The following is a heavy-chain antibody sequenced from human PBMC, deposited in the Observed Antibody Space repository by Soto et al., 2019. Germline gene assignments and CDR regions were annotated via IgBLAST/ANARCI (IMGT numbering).Heavy chain of an antibody. J-gene: IGHJ4*02. CDR2: IGSSSSYI. CDR1: GFTFSNYG. D-gene: IGHD6-19*01. CDR3: ARDMDGSGWYTDY. V-gene: IGHV3-21*01. Sequence: EVQLVESGGGLVKPGGSLRLSCAASGFTFSNYGMNWVRQAPGKGLEWVSSIGSSSSYIYYADSVKGRFTISRDNAKNSLYLQMNSLRAEDTAVYYCARDMDGSGWYTDYWGQGTLVTVSS.